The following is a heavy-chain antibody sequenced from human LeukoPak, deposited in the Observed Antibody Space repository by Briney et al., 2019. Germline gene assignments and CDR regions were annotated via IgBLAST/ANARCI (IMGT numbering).Heavy chain of an antibody. CDR1: GFXFSSYA. CDR3: ANLNGPTYYYDSSGYYQLFDY. V-gene: IGHV3-23*01. D-gene: IGHD3-22*01. J-gene: IGHJ4*02. CDR2: ISGSGGST. Sequence: GGSXRXSXAXXGFXFSSYAMSWVRQAPGKGLEWVSAISGSGGSTYYADSVKGRFTISRDNSKNTLHLQMNSLRAEDTAVYYCANLNGPTYYYDSSGYYQLFDYWGQGTLVTVSS.